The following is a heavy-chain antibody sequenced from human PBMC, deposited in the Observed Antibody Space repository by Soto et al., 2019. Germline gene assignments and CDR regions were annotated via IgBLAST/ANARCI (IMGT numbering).Heavy chain of an antibody. Sequence: ASVKVSCKASGYTFTSCYMHWVRQAPGQGLEWMGIINPSGGSTSYAQKFQGRVTMTRDTSTSTVYMELSSLRSEDTAVYYCARAPERNDAFDIWGQGTMVTVSS. CDR3: ARAPERNDAFDI. J-gene: IGHJ3*02. CDR1: GYTFTSCY. D-gene: IGHD1-26*01. CDR2: INPSGGST. V-gene: IGHV1-46*01.